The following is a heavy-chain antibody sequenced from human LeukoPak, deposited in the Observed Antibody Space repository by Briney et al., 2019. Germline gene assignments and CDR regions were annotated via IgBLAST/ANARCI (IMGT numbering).Heavy chain of an antibody. CDR3: ARRPIVATGAWFDP. CDR1: GYTFTSYD. Sequence: ASVKVSCKASGYTFTSYDINWVRQATGQGLEWMGWMNPNSGNTGYAQKFQGRVTVTRNTSISTAYMELSSLRSEDTAVYYCARRPIVATGAWFDPWGQGTLVTVSS. V-gene: IGHV1-8*01. D-gene: IGHD5-12*01. J-gene: IGHJ5*02. CDR2: MNPNSGNT.